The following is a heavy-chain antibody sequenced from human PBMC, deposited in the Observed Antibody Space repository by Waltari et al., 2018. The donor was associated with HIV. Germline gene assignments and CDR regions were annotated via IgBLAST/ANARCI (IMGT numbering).Heavy chain of an antibody. CDR2: IYHRGSS. CDR3: ATIRAVAGSYYFDS. CDR1: GYSISSCVY. J-gene: IGHJ4*02. Sequence: QVQLQESAPGLVKPPEPLPTTCSVSGYSISSCVYWGWLQPPPGKGREWIGNIYHRGSSDYHPSLESRVTISVDTSKNQFSLKVSSMTAADTALYYCATIRAVAGSYYFDSWGQGILVTVSS. V-gene: IGHV4-38-2*02. D-gene: IGHD6-19*01.